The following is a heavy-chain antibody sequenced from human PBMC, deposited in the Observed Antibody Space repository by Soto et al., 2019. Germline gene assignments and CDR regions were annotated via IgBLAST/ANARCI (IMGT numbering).Heavy chain of an antibody. V-gene: IGHV3-7*01. CDR1: GFTFSEYW. J-gene: IGHJ5*02. CDR3: ARGGRDAYDWFDP. Sequence: EAQLVESGGGLVQPGGSLRVSCAVSGFTFSEYWMSWVRQAPGKGLEWVAKIKQDGSEKDYVDSVKGRFTISRDNANNSLYLNMYNLRVEDTAIYYCARGGRDAYDWFDPWGQGTLVTVSS. D-gene: IGHD3-16*01. CDR2: IKQDGSEK.